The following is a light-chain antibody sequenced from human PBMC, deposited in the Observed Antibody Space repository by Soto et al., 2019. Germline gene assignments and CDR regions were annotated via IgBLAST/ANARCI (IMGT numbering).Light chain of an antibody. CDR3: QQCGSSPWT. V-gene: IGKV3-20*01. J-gene: IGKJ1*01. Sequence: EIVLTQSPGTLSLSPGERATLSCRGSQSVSSYYLAWYQQKPGQAPRLLIYAASSRATGIPDRFSGGGSGTDFTLTISRLEPEDFAVYYCQQCGSSPWTFGQGTKVEIK. CDR2: AAS. CDR1: QSVSSYY.